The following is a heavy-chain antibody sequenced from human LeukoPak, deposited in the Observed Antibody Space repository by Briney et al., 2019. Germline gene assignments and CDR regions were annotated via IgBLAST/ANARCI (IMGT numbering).Heavy chain of an antibody. J-gene: IGHJ4*02. CDR2: INPSGGST. Sequence: GASVKVSCKASGYTFTSYYMHWVRQAPGQGLEWMGIINPSGGSTSYAQKLQGRVTMTRDTSTSTVYMELSSLRSEDTAVYYCTRDRGGATIRLDYSRQGTLVTVSS. CDR3: TRDRGGATIRLDY. D-gene: IGHD1-26*01. V-gene: IGHV1-46*01. CDR1: GYTFTSYY.